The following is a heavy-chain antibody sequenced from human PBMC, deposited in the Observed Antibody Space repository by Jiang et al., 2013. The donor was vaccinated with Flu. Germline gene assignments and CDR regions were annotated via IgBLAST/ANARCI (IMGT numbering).Heavy chain of an antibody. Sequence: VKVSCKASGYTFTSYYMHWVRQAPGQGLEWMGIINPSGGSTSYAQKFQGRVTMTRDTSTSTVYMELSSLRSEDTAVYYCARERVVVVAASANPVDYWGQGTLVTVSS. CDR2: INPSGGST. J-gene: IGHJ4*02. D-gene: IGHD2-15*01. CDR1: GYTFTSYY. V-gene: IGHV1-46*01. CDR3: ARERVVVVAASANPVDY.